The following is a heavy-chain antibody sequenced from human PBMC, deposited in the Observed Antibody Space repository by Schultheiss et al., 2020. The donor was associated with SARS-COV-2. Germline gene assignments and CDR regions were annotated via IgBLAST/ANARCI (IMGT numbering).Heavy chain of an antibody. Sequence: SGPTLVKPTETLTLTCTVSGFSLSNARMGVSWIRQPPGKGLEWIGYIYYSGSTNYNPSLKSRVTISVDTSKNQFSLKLSSVTAADTAVYYCARIRRVLRITIFGVVRPDAFDIWGQGTMVTVSS. CDR3: ARIRRVLRITIFGVVRPDAFDI. D-gene: IGHD3-3*01. J-gene: IGHJ3*02. CDR2: IYYSGST. CDR1: GFSLSNARMG. V-gene: IGHV4-61*01.